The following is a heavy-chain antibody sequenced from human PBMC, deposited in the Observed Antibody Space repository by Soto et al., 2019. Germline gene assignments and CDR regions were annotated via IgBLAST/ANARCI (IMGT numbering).Heavy chain of an antibody. CDR3: ARDLHDYIWGSYRHDAFDI. CDR2: ISYDGSNK. D-gene: IGHD3-16*02. Sequence: GSLRLSCAASGFTFSSYGMHWVRQAPGKGLEWVAVISYDGSNKYYADSVKGRFTISRDNSKNTLYLQMNSLRAEDTAVYYCARDLHDYIWGSYRHDAFDIWGQGTMATVSS. V-gene: IGHV3-33*01. CDR1: GFTFSSYG. J-gene: IGHJ3*02.